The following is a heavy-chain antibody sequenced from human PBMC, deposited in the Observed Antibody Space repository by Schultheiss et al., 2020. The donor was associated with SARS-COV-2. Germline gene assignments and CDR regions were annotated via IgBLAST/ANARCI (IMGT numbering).Heavy chain of an antibody. CDR2: ISYDGSNK. J-gene: IGHJ4*02. CDR3: TTHSVSIWGWLQPRHFDY. V-gene: IGHV3-30*03. CDR1: GFTFSSYG. D-gene: IGHD5-24*01. Sequence: GGSLRLSCAASGFTFSSYGMHWVRQAPGKGLEWVAVISYDGSNKYYADSVKGRFTISRDNSKNTLYLQMNSLKTEDTAVYYCTTHSVSIWGWLQPRHFDYWGQGTLVTVSS.